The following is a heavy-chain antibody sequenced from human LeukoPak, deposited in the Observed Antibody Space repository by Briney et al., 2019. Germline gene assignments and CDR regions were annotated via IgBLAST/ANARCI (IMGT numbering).Heavy chain of an antibody. Sequence: SVKVSCKASGGTFSSYAISWVRQAPGQGLGWMGGIIPIFGTANYAQKFQGRVTITADESTSTAYMELSSLRSEDTAVYYCARDAVAARLRSYYYYVDVWGKGTTVTVSS. J-gene: IGHJ6*03. CDR2: IIPIFGTA. CDR1: GGTFSSYA. CDR3: ARDAVAARLRSYYYYVDV. V-gene: IGHV1-69*13. D-gene: IGHD6-6*01.